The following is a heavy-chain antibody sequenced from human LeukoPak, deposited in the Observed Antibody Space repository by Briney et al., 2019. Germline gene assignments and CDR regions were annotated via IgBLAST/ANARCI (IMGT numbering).Heavy chain of an antibody. CDR3: ARKWSSRDWFDP. D-gene: IGHD2-8*01. CDR2: INLRGDAT. J-gene: IGHJ5*02. CDR1: GYSSTYVFTTYP. V-gene: IGHV1-46*01. Sequence: ASEKVSCKASGYSSTYVFTTYPIHWVRQAPGQGLEWLGMINLRGDATIYAQKFQGRVTLTSDSSTTTVYMELSSLKSDDTGLYYCARKWSSRDWFDPWGQGTLVTVS.